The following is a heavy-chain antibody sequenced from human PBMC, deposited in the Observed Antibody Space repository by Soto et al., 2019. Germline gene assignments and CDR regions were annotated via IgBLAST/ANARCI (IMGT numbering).Heavy chain of an antibody. CDR2: ISAYNGNT. CDR1: GYTFTSYG. D-gene: IGHD3-3*01. Sequence: ASVKVSCKASGYTFTSYGISWVRQAPGQGLEWMGWISAYNGNTNYAQKLQGRVTMTTDTSTSTAYMELRSLRSDDTAVYYCARDKGTIFGVVIIAQWGQGTLVTVSS. CDR3: ARDKGTIFGVVIIAQ. J-gene: IGHJ4*02. V-gene: IGHV1-18*01.